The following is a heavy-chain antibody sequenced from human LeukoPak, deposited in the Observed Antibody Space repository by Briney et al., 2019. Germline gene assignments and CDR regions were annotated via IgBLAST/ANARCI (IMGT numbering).Heavy chain of an antibody. CDR1: GYIFTNYD. V-gene: IGHV1-8*01. Sequence: ASVKVSCRASGYIFTNYDIIWVRQATGQGLEWMGWMNPNSGNAGYAQKFKGRVAMTGNTSISTAYMELSSLRFDDTAVYYCARGSLWFGELLYRNWGQGTLVSVSS. CDR2: MNPNSGNA. D-gene: IGHD3-10*01. CDR3: ARGSLWFGELLYRN. J-gene: IGHJ4*02.